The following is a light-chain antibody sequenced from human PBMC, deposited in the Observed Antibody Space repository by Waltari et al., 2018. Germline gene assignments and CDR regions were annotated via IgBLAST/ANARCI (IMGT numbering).Light chain of an antibody. J-gene: IGLJ3*02. CDR1: RSNIGSNY. CDR3: AAWDDSLSGRV. V-gene: IGLV1-47*01. CDR2: RNN. Sequence: QSVLTQPPSASGTPGKRVTISCSGSRSNIGSNYVYWYQQVPGTAPKLLIYRNNQRPSGVPDRFSGSKSGTSASLAISGLRSEDEVDYYCAAWDDSLSGRVFGGGTKVTVL.